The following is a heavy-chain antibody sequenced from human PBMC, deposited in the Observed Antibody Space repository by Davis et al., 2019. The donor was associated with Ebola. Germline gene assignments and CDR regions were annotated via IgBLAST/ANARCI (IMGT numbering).Heavy chain of an antibody. CDR3: ARWKLWGLPAATFDY. CDR2: INHSGST. V-gene: IGHV4-34*01. J-gene: IGHJ4*02. Sequence: PSETLSLTCAVYGGSFSGYYWNWIRQPPGKGLEWIGEINHSGSTNYNPSLKSRVTISLDTSKNHFSLNLSSVTAADTAVYYCARWKLWGLPAATFDYWGQGTLVTVSS. CDR1: GGSFSGYY. D-gene: IGHD2-2*01.